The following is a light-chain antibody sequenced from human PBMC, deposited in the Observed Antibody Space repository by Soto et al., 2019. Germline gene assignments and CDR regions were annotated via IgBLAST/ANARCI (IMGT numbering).Light chain of an antibody. CDR2: GAS. Sequence: DIQLTQSPSFLSASVGDRVTITCRASQDISSFLALYQQKPGKAPNLLIYGASTLQSGVPSRFSGSGSGTEFTLTISSLQPEDFATYYCQQINSYPHFGQGTHWRL. V-gene: IGKV1-9*01. CDR3: QQINSYPH. J-gene: IGKJ5*01. CDR1: QDISSF.